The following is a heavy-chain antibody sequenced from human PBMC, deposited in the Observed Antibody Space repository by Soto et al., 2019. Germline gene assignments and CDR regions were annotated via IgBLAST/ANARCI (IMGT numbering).Heavy chain of an antibody. CDR3: ARGGHVVVVTAALDY. D-gene: IGHD2-21*02. CDR2: VNPSGGHT. J-gene: IGHJ4*02. Sequence: QVQLMQSGAEVKKPGASVKVSCKASGDTFTDYYIHWVRQAPGQGLEWLGTVNPSGGHTTYAQHSQGRVTMTRDTPTSALYMELTSLTSADTAIYYCARGGHVVVVTAALDYWGQGTLVTVSS. CDR1: GDTFTDYY. V-gene: IGHV1-46*01.